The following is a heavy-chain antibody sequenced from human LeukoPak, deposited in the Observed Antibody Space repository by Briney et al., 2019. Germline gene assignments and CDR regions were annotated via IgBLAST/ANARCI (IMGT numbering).Heavy chain of an antibody. Sequence: PGGSLRLSCAASGFTFSSYAMSWVRQAPGKGLEWVSAISGSGGSTYYADSVKGRFTISRDNAKNSLYLQMNSLRAEDTAVYYCARGGSDWGYYYMDVWGKGTTVTVSS. D-gene: IGHD3/OR15-3a*01. CDR2: ISGSGGST. CDR1: GFTFSSYA. CDR3: ARGGSDWGYYYMDV. J-gene: IGHJ6*03. V-gene: IGHV3-23*01.